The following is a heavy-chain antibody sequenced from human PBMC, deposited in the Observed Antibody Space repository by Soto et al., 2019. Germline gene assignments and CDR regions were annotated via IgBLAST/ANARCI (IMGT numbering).Heavy chain of an antibody. J-gene: IGHJ4*02. Sequence: EVQLVESGGGLIQPGGSLRLSCAASGFTVSSRYMSWVRQAPGKGLEWVSVIYTDGRTFYADSVKGRFTISRDNSKNTLYIQMDSLRAEDTAVYYCARGVTVGVTGPDYWGQGKLVTVSS. V-gene: IGHV3-53*01. CDR2: IYTDGRT. CDR1: GFTVSSRY. CDR3: ARGVTVGVTGPDY. D-gene: IGHD1-20*01.